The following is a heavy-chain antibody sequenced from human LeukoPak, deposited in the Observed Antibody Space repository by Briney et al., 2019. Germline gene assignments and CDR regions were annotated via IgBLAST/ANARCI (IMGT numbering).Heavy chain of an antibody. V-gene: IGHV4-59*01. CDR1: GDSISSYY. J-gene: IGHJ6*02. CDR3: ARGHHYYDSSGPGGDYYYGMDV. Sequence: SETLSLTCTVSGDSISSYYWSWIRQPPGKGLEWIGYIYYSGSTNYNPSLKSRVTISVDTSKNQSSLKLSSVTAADTAVYYCARGHHYYDSSGPGGDYYYGMDVWGQGTTVTVSS. CDR2: IYYSGST. D-gene: IGHD3-22*01.